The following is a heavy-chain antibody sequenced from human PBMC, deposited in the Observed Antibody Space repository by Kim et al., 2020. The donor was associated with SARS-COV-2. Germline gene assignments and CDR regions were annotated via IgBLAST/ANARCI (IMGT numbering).Heavy chain of an antibody. J-gene: IGHJ3*02. D-gene: IGHD6-19*01. V-gene: IGHV5-51*01. Sequence: TRYSPPVQGQVTISTDKSISTACLQWSSLKASDTAMYYCAREQWLYAFDIWGQGTMVTVSS. CDR3: AREQWLYAFDI. CDR2: T.